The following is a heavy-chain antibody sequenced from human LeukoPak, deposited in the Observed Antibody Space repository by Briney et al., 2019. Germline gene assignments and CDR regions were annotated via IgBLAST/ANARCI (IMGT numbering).Heavy chain of an antibody. CDR3: ARDYGGSSPFDY. D-gene: IGHD4-23*01. J-gene: IGHJ4*02. Sequence: QSGGSLRLSCAASGFTFSNYEMHWVRQAPGKGLEWVSYISSSGSDIYYADSVKGRFTISRDNAKNSLYLHKNSLRAEDTAVYYCARDYGGSSPFDYWGQGTLVTVSS. CDR2: ISSSGSDI. V-gene: IGHV3-48*03. CDR1: GFTFSNYE.